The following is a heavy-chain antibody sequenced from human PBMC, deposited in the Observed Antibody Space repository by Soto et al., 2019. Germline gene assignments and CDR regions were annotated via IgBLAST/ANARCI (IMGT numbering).Heavy chain of an antibody. CDR1: GFTFSSYA. V-gene: IGHV3-30-3*01. J-gene: IGHJ4*02. CDR3: VRDRSRWLQVSYFDY. CDR2: ISYVGSNK. D-gene: IGHD2-2*01. Sequence: QVQLVESGGGVVQPGRSLRLSCAASGFTFSSYAMHWFRQAPGKGLERVAVISYVGSNKYYADSVKGRFTISRDHCKNALYLQMNSLRAAETAGYYCVRDRSRWLQVSYFDYWGQGTLVTVSS.